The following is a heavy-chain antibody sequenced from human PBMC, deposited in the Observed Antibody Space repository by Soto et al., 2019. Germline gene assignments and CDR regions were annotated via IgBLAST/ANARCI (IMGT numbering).Heavy chain of an antibody. Sequence: QVQLQQWGAGLLKPSETLSLTCAVYGGSFSGYYWSWIRQPPGKGLEWIGEINHSGSTNYNPSLKSRVTISVDTSKNQFSLKLSSVTAADTAVYYCARATYSGYVIWAYFDYWGQGTLVTVSS. J-gene: IGHJ4*02. CDR3: ARATYSGYVIWAYFDY. CDR1: GGSFSGYY. CDR2: INHSGST. V-gene: IGHV4-34*01. D-gene: IGHD5-12*01.